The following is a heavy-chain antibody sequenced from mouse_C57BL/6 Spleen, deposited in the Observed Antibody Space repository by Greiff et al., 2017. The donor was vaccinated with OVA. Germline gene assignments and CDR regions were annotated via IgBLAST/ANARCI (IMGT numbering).Heavy chain of an antibody. CDR2: IRLKSDNYAT. CDR3: TVPSYDYDGRGFDY. V-gene: IGHV6-3*01. J-gene: IGHJ2*01. CDR1: GFTFSNYW. Sequence: EVQRVESGGGLVQPGGSMKLSCVASGFTFSNYWMNWVRQSPEKGLEWVAQIRLKSDNYATHYAESVKGRFTISRDDSKSSVYLQMNNLRAEDTGIYYCTVPSYDYDGRGFDYWGQGTTLTVSS. D-gene: IGHD2-4*01.